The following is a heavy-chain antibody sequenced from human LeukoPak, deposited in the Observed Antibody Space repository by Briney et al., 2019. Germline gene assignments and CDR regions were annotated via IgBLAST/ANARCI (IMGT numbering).Heavy chain of an antibody. CDR1: GFTFRSYW. V-gene: IGHV3-74*01. Sequence: GGSLRLSCAASGFTFRSYWMHWVRQAPGKGLVWVSRINSDMSSTNYADSVKGRFTISRDNAKNTLYLQMNSLRAEDTAVYYCARDIAVSGNYFDYWGQGTLVTVSS. CDR2: INSDMSST. J-gene: IGHJ4*02. CDR3: ARDIAVSGNYFDY. D-gene: IGHD6-19*01.